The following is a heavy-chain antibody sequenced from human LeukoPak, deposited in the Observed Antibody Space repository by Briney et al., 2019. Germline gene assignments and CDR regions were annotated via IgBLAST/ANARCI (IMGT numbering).Heavy chain of an antibody. CDR2: ISRSSGSI. CDR1: GFTFSSHS. Sequence: KSGGSLRLSCAASGFTFSSHSMNWVRQAPGKGLEWVSSISRSSGSIYYADSVKGRFTISRDNAKNSLSLQMNSLRAEDTAVYYCARSLRVAAKYDALDIWGQGTMVTVSS. CDR3: ARSLRVAAKYDALDI. D-gene: IGHD6-19*01. J-gene: IGHJ3*02. V-gene: IGHV3-21*01.